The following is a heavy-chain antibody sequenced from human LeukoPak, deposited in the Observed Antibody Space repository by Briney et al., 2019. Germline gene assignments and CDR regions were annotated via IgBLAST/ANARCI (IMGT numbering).Heavy chain of an antibody. CDR1: GFTFSSYA. Sequence: SGGSRRLSCAASGFTFSSYAMHWVRQAPGKGLEWVAVISYDGSNKYYADSVKGRFTISRDNSKDTLYLQMNSLRAEDTAVYYCASSIAAAGTGLDYWGQGTLVTVSS. V-gene: IGHV3-30-3*01. J-gene: IGHJ4*02. CDR2: ISYDGSNK. CDR3: ASSIAAAGTGLDY. D-gene: IGHD6-13*01.